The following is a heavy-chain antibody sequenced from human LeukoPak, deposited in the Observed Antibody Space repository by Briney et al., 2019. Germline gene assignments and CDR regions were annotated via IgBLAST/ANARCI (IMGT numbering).Heavy chain of an antibody. D-gene: IGHD4-17*01. Sequence: GESLQISCQGSGYGFTSYWIGWVRPMPGKGREWMGIIYPGDSDTRYSPSFQGQVTISADKSISTAYLQWSSLQASDTAMYYCARGDTTVTAGTAYFHYWRQGTLVTVSS. CDR2: IYPGDSDT. J-gene: IGHJ4*02. V-gene: IGHV5-51*01. CDR1: GYGFTSYW. CDR3: ARGDTTVTAGTAYFHY.